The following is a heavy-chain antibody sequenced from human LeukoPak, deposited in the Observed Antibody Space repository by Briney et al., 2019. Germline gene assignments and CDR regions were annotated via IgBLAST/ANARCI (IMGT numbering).Heavy chain of an antibody. CDR2: INPNSGGT. Sequence: ASVKVSCKASGYTFTGYYMHWVRQAPGQGLEWMGWINPNSGGTNYAQKFQGRVTMTRDTSISTAYMELSSLRSEDTAVYYCARARGSYSRHYYMDVWGKGTTVTISS. D-gene: IGHD1-26*01. J-gene: IGHJ6*03. CDR1: GYTFTGYY. V-gene: IGHV1-2*02. CDR3: ARARGSYSRHYYMDV.